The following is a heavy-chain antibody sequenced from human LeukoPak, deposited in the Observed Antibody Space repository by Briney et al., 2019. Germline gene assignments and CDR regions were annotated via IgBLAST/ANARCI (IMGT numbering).Heavy chain of an antibody. V-gene: IGHV5-51*01. CDR1: GYSFTSYW. CDR2: IYPGDSDT. D-gene: IGHD5-12*01. CDR3: ARRGYSGYDPQDWFDP. J-gene: IGHJ5*02. Sequence: GESLKISCKGSGYSFTSYWIGWVRQMPGKGLEWMGIIYPGDSDTRYSPSFQGQVTISADKSISTAYLQWSSLKASDTAMYYCARRGYSGYDPQDWFDPWGQGTLVTVSS.